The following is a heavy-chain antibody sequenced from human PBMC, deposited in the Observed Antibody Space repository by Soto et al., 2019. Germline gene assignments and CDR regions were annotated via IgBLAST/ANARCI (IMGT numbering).Heavy chain of an antibody. CDR1: GFTFTSSA. CDR2: IVVGSGNT. Sequence: QMQLVQSGPEVKKPGTSVKVSCKASGFTFTSSAVQWVRQARGQRLEWIGWIVVGSGNTNYAQKFQERVTITRDMSTSTAYMELSSLRSEDTAVYYCAADHLGSYYFDYWGQGTLVTVSP. J-gene: IGHJ4*02. CDR3: AADHLGSYYFDY. D-gene: IGHD1-26*01. V-gene: IGHV1-58*01.